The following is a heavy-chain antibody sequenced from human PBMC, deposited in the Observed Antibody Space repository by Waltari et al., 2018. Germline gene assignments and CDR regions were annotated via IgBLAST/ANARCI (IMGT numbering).Heavy chain of an antibody. CDR3: ARGTTVTSPPSYYYGMDV. J-gene: IGHJ6*02. D-gene: IGHD4-17*01. V-gene: IGHV5-51*01. CDR1: GYSFTSYW. CDR2: IYPGDSDT. Sequence: EVQLVQSGAEVKKPGESLKISCKGSGYSFTSYWIGWVRQMPGKGLEWMGIIYPGDSDTRYSPSFQGQVTISADKSISTAYLQWSSLKASDTAMYYCARGTTVTSPPSYYYGMDVWGQGTTVTVSS.